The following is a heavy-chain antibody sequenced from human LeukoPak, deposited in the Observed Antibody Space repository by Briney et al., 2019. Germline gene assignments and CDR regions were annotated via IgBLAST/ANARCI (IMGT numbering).Heavy chain of an antibody. J-gene: IGHJ4*02. V-gene: IGHV3-9*01. CDR3: TRGLPELQTYYDFWSGYYFPHGGALSY. CDR1: GFTFDDYA. Sequence: GRSLRLSCAASGFTFDDYAMHWVRQAPGKGLEWVSGISWNSGSIGYADSVKGRFTISRDNAKNSLYLQMNSLRAEDTALYYCTRGLPELQTYYDFWSGYYFPHGGALSYWGQGTLVTVSS. D-gene: IGHD3-3*01. CDR2: ISWNSGSI.